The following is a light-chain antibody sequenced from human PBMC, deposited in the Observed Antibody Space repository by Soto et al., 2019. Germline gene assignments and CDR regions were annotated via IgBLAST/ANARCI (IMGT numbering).Light chain of an antibody. V-gene: IGLV6-57*01. CDR2: EDD. J-gene: IGLJ2*01. Sequence: NFMLSQPHSVSESPGKTVTISCTRSSGNMVSNYVQWYQQRPGRSPTTVIYEDDDRPSGVPDRFSGSIDTSFNSASLTISGLKTEDEADYYCQSYDADILIFGGGTKLTVL. CDR1: SGNMVSNY. CDR3: QSYDADILI.